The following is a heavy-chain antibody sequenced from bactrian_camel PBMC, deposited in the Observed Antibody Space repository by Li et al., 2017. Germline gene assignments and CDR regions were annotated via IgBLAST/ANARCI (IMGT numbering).Heavy chain of an antibody. CDR3: ASGPCTYCRGGYCYAEDEGPAEFGG. CDR2: IHAGGTT. J-gene: IGHJ6*01. V-gene: IGHV3S53*01. Sequence: VQLVESGGGLVQVGGSLRLSCAAVRDTNTDPFHCMGWFRQGPGKEREEVATIHAGGTTHYAASTAGRFTISKDNDKKTLYLRMNNLTPADTAMYYCASGPCTYCRGGYCYAEDEGPAEFGGSGQGTQVTVS. CDR1: RDTNTDPFHC. D-gene: IGHD2*01.